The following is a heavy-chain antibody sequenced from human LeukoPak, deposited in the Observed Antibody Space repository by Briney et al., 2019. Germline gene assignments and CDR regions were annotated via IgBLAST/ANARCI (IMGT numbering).Heavy chain of an antibody. CDR1: GYTFTSYG. V-gene: IGHV1-18*01. J-gene: IGHJ4*02. Sequence: ASVKVSCKASGYTFTSYGISWVRQAPGQGLEWMGWISTYNSDANYAQKFQGRVTMTAETSTTTAYMELRSLRSDDTAVYYCARDRGFGQGTFDFWGQGTLVTVSS. CDR3: ARDRGFGQGTFDF. D-gene: IGHD3-10*01. CDR2: ISTYNSDA.